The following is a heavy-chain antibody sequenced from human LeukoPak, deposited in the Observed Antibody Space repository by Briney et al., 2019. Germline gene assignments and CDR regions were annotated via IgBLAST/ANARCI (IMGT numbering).Heavy chain of an antibody. V-gene: IGHV4-38-2*01. CDR1: AYSISSGYY. Sequence: PSETLSPTCAVSAYSISSGYYWGWIRQPPGEGLEWIASIYHNGGRYYNPSRKSRVTISVDTSKNQFSLKVSSVTAADTALYYCARQGSCSNTNCNRWFDPWGQGTLVIVSS. J-gene: IGHJ5*02. CDR2: IYHNGGR. D-gene: IGHD2-2*01. CDR3: ARQGSCSNTNCNRWFDP.